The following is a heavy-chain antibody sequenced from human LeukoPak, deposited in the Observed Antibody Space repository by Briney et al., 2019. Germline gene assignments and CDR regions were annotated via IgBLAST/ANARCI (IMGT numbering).Heavy chain of an antibody. D-gene: IGHD1-26*01. CDR1: GFIFSSYA. J-gene: IGHJ4*02. Sequence: PGGSLRLSCAASGFIFSSYAMHWVRQAPGKGLEWVAVISYDGSNKYADSVKGRFTISRDNAKNSLYLQMNSLRAEDTAVYYCARGGRYSGSYPYYFDYWGQGTLVTVSS. CDR2: ISYDGSNK. V-gene: IGHV3-30*04. CDR3: ARGGRYSGSYPYYFDY.